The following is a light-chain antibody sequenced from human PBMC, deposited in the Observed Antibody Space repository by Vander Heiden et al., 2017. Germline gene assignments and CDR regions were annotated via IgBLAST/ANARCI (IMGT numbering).Light chain of an antibody. Sequence: EIVMTQPPATLSVSPGQRATLPCRASQSVRINLAWYQQRPGQAPRLLVYGASTRVTGIPARFSGSGSGTAFTLTISSLPSEASAVSYCHQDHHWPRTFGQGTKVEI. J-gene: IGKJ1*01. CDR2: GAS. CDR1: QSVRIN. V-gene: IGKV3-15*01. CDR3: HQDHHWPRT.